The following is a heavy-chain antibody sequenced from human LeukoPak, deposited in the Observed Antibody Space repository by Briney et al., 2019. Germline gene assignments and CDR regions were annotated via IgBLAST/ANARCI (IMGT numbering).Heavy chain of an antibody. CDR1: GFTFSSYW. Sequence: GGSLRLSCAASGFTFSSYWMSWVRQAPGKGLGWVANIKRDGSEKYYVDSVKGRFTISRDNAKNSLYLQMNSLRAEDTAVYYCNYGGNSGAFDIWGQGTMVTVSS. J-gene: IGHJ3*02. CDR2: IKRDGSEK. V-gene: IGHV3-7*01. D-gene: IGHD4-23*01. CDR3: NYGGNSGAFDI.